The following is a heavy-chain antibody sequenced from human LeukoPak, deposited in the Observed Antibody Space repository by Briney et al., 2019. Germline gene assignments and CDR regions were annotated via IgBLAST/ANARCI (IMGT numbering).Heavy chain of an antibody. CDR1: GFNFANHA. CDR3: AREDTPATANY. V-gene: IGHV3-23*01. J-gene: IGHJ4*02. CDR2: ISGGGDIT. Sequence: GGSLRLSCAASGFNFANHAMSWVRQTPGKGLEWVSAISGGGDITYYADSVRGRFTISRDNSKDTLFLQMHSLRPGDTAVYYCAREDTPATANYWGQGTLVTISP. D-gene: IGHD2-21*02.